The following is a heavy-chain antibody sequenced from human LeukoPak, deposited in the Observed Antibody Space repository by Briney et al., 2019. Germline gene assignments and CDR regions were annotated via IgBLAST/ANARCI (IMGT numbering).Heavy chain of an antibody. CDR3: ARDASLGYCSGGSCYMSGDAFDI. J-gene: IGHJ3*02. Sequence: ASVKVSCKASGGTFSSYAISWVRQAPGQGLGWMGGIIPIFGTANYAQKFQGRVTITADNSTSTAYMELSSLRSEDTAVYYCARDASLGYCSGGSCYMSGDAFDIWGQGTMVTVSS. CDR1: GGTFSSYA. V-gene: IGHV1-69*06. CDR2: IIPIFGTA. D-gene: IGHD2-15*01.